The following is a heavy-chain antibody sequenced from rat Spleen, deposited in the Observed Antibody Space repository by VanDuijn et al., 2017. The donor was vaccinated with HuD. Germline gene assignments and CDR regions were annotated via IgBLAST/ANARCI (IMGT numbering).Heavy chain of an antibody. CDR3: ARCIWVGNACFDY. J-gene: IGHJ2*01. V-gene: IGHV5-25*01. D-gene: IGHD1-7*01. CDR1: GFTFSDYY. CDR2: ISTSGGST. Sequence: EVQLVESGGGLVQPGRSLKLSCAASGFTFSDYYMAWVRQAPTKGLEWVATISTSGGSTYYRDSVKGRFTISRDIAKSTLYLQMNNLRCEDTATYYCARCIWVGNACFDYWGQGVMVTVSS.